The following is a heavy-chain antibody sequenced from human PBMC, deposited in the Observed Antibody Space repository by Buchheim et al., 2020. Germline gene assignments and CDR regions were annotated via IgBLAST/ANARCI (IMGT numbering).Heavy chain of an antibody. V-gene: IGHV4-4*07. J-gene: IGHJ6*02. Sequence: QVQLQESGPGLVKPSETLSLTCTVSGGSISSYYWSWIRQPAGKGLKWIGRIYTSGSTNYNPSLKSRVTMSVDTSKNQFSLKLSSVTAADTAVYYCARDTAHITIFGVDRYGMDVWGQGTT. CDR1: GGSISSYY. CDR3: ARDTAHITIFGVDRYGMDV. CDR2: IYTSGST. D-gene: IGHD3-3*01.